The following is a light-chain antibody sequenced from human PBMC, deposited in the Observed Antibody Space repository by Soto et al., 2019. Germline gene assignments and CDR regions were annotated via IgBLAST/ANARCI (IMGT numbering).Light chain of an antibody. CDR2: ANN. J-gene: IGLJ3*02. CDR1: RSNLGAGYD. CDR3: QSYDNSLSGAWV. V-gene: IGLV1-40*01. Sequence: QSVLTQPPSESGAPGQGITISCTGTRSNLGAGYDVHWYQQLPGAAPKLLIYANNKRPSGVLDRFSGSKSGTSASLAITGLQAEDEADYYCQSYDNSLSGAWVFGGGTKLTVL.